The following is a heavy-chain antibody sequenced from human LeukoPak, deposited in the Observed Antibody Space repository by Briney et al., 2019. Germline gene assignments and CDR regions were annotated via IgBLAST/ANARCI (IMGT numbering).Heavy chain of an antibody. V-gene: IGHV4-4*07. D-gene: IGHD2-2*02. CDR2: IYTSGST. CDR3: ARDLPFQLLYGHDAFDI. Sequence: PSETLSLTCTVSGGSISSYYWSWIRQPAGKGLEWIGRIYTSGSTNYNPSLKSRVTMSVDTSKNQFSLKLSSVTAADTAVYYCARDLPFQLLYGHDAFDIWGQGTMVTVSS. J-gene: IGHJ3*02. CDR1: GGSISSYY.